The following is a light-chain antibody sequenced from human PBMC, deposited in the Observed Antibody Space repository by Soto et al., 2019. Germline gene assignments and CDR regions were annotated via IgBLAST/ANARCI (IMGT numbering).Light chain of an antibody. Sequence: NMLTQSPGTLSLSTGERATLSCRASQSVRSSHLAWYQQKPGQAPRLLIYGASTRATGIADRFSGSVSGTDFTLTISGLEPEDFAVYYCQQYGSSPATFGQGTKVDNK. J-gene: IGKJ1*01. CDR3: QQYGSSPAT. CDR1: QSVRSSH. CDR2: GAS. V-gene: IGKV3-20*01.